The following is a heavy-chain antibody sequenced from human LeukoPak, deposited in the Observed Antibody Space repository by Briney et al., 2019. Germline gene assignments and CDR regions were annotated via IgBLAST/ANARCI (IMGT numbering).Heavy chain of an antibody. D-gene: IGHD3-3*01. Sequence: GGSLRLSCAVSGFTVSDNYMSWVRQAPGKGLEWVAVISYDGSNKYYADSVKGRFTISRDNSKNTLYLQMNSLRAEDTAVYYCAKDRGNRITIFGVVTSHYYYYGMDVWGQGTTVTVSS. CDR1: GFTVSDNY. J-gene: IGHJ6*02. CDR3: AKDRGNRITIFGVVTSHYYYYGMDV. V-gene: IGHV3-30*18. CDR2: ISYDGSNK.